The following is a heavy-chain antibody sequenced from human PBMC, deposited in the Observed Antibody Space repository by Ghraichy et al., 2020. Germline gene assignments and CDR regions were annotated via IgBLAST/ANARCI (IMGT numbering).Heavy chain of an antibody. Sequence: ESLNISCAVYGGSFSGYYWSWIRQPPGKGLEWIGEINHSGSTNYNPSLKSRVTISVDTSKNQFSLKLSSVTAADTAVYYCARGKLPRPTNDYWGQGTLVTVSS. V-gene: IGHV4-34*01. J-gene: IGHJ4*02. CDR1: GGSFSGYY. CDR2: INHSGST. D-gene: IGHD1-7*01. CDR3: ARGKLPRPTNDY.